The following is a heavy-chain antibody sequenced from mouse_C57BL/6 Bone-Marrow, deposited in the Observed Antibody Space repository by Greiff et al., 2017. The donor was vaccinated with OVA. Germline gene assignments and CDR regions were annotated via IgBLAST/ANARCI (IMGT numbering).Heavy chain of an antibody. CDR1: GFTFSDYG. CDR3: ASFDYDEGFAY. J-gene: IGHJ3*01. V-gene: IGHV5-17*01. Sequence: EVQVVESGGGLVKPGGSLKLSCAASGFTFSDYGMHWVRQAPEKGLEWVAYISSGSSTIYYADTVKGRFTISRDNAKNTLFLQMTSLRSEDTAMYYCASFDYDEGFAYWGQGTLVTVSA. D-gene: IGHD2-4*01. CDR2: ISSGSSTI.